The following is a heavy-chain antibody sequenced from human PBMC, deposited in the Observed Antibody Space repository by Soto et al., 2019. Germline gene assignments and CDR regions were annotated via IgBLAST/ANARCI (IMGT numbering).Heavy chain of an antibody. Sequence: PGGSLRLSCAVSGLTVSRTQMSWVRQAPGKGLQWVSVIYSGGSTYYANAVKGRFTISRDISENTVYLELDKLTVDDTAVYCCARAREPEYSSSIFFDYWGRGTLVTVSS. CDR2: IYSGGST. V-gene: IGHV3-53*01. D-gene: IGHD6-6*01. CDR1: GLTVSRTQ. CDR3: ARAREPEYSSSIFFDY. J-gene: IGHJ4*02.